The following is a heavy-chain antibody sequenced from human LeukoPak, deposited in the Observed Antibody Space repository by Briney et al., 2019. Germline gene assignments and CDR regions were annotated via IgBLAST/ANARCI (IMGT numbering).Heavy chain of an antibody. CDR2: TWYRTNWYN. CDR3: ARSTEYFDY. CDR1: GDSVSSNSAT. J-gene: IGHJ4*02. Sequence: PSQTLSLTCAISGDSVSSNSATWDWVRQSPSRGLEWLGRTWYRTNWYNDSAASVRSRITIIPDTAKKQFSLQLRSVTPEDTAVYYCARSTEYFDYWGQGTLVTVSS. V-gene: IGHV6-1*01. D-gene: IGHD1-1*01.